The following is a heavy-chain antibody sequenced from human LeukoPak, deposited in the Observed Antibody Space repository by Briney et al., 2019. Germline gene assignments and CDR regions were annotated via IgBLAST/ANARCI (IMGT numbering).Heavy chain of an antibody. CDR3: AKDRGYYGSGPTYFDS. CDR1: GFTVSNNY. V-gene: IGHV3-53*05. D-gene: IGHD3-10*01. J-gene: IGHJ4*02. CDR2: IYSGGNT. Sequence: GGSLRPSCAASGFTVSNNYMSWVRQAPGKGLEWVSVIYSGGNTYYADSVKGRFTISRDNSKNTLYLQMNSLRAEDTAVYYCAKDRGYYGSGPTYFDSWGQGTLVTVSS.